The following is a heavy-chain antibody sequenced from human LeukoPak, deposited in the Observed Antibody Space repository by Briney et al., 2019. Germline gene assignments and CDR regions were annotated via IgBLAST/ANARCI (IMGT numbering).Heavy chain of an antibody. Sequence: SQTLSLTCTVSGGSISSGSYYWSWIRQPAGKGLEWIGRICTSGSTNYNPSLKSRVTISVDTSKNQFSLKLSSVTAADTAVYYCARNDYDSSGYYSDYCGQGTLVTVSS. J-gene: IGHJ4*02. CDR3: ARNDYDSSGYYSDY. CDR1: GGSISSGSYY. CDR2: ICTSGST. D-gene: IGHD3-22*01. V-gene: IGHV4-61*02.